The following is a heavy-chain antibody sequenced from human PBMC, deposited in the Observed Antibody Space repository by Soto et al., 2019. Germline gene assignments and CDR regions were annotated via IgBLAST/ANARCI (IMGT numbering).Heavy chain of an antibody. D-gene: IGHD3-9*01. Sequence: GASVKVSCKASGGTFSSYAISWVRQAPGQGLEWMGGIIPIFGTANYAQKFQGRVTITADESTSTAYMELSSLRSEDTAVYYCARARAILNGMDVWGQGTTVTVSS. J-gene: IGHJ6*02. CDR3: ARARAILNGMDV. CDR2: IIPIFGTA. V-gene: IGHV1-69*13. CDR1: GGTFSSYA.